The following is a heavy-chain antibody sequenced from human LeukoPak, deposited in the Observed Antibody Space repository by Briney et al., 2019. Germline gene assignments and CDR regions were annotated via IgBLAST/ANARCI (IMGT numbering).Heavy chain of an antibody. CDR2: ISAYNGNT. V-gene: IGHV1-18*01. CDR3: ARGGYSSSWYVSGTELKFDP. CDR1: GYTFTSYG. J-gene: IGHJ5*02. D-gene: IGHD6-13*01. Sequence: ASVKVSCKASGYTFTSYGISWVRQAPGQGLEWMGWISAYNGNTNYARKLQGRVTMTTDTSTSTAYMELRSLRSDDTAVYYCARGGYSSSWYVSGTELKFDPWGQGTLVTVSS.